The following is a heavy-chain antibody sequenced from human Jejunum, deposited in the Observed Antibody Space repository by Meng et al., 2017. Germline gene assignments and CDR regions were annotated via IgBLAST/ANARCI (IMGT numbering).Heavy chain of an antibody. Sequence: QVQLQASGPALVRPSETLSLICTVSGGSVSRAGYQWGWIRQPPGKGLEWIGYASTNYNPSLKSRVTISLDTSRNQFSLSLSSVTAADTAVYYCARDHMGSLDYWGQGILVTVSS. CDR3: ARDHMGSLDY. CDR2: AST. V-gene: IGHV4-61*08. J-gene: IGHJ4*02. D-gene: IGHD1-26*01. CDR1: GGSVSRAGYQ.